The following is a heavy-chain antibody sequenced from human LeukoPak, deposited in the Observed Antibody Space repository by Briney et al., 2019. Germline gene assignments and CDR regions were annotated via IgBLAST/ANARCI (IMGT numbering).Heavy chain of an antibody. J-gene: IGHJ6*02. CDR2: INHNGST. V-gene: IGHV4-34*01. CDR3: ARERRYYYYGMDV. Sequence: SETLSLICGVSGGSFSGYYWNWIRQAPGKGLEWIGEINHNGSTSSNPSLKSRVTISVDTSRSRFSLKLSSVTAADTAVYYCARERRYYYYGMDVWGQGTTVTVSS. CDR1: GGSFSGYY.